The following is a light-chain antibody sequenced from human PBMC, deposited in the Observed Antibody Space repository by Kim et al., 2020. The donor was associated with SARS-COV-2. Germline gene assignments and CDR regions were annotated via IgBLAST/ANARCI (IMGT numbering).Light chain of an antibody. Sequence: QLVLTQSPSASASLGASVKLTCTLSSGHSSYAIAWHQQQPEKGPRYLMKLNSDGSHSKGDGIPDRFSGSSSGAERYLTISSLQSEDEADYYCQTWGTGHSWVFGGGTKVTVL. CDR3: QTWGTGHSWV. CDR2: LNSDGSH. J-gene: IGLJ3*02. V-gene: IGLV4-69*01. CDR1: SGHSSYA.